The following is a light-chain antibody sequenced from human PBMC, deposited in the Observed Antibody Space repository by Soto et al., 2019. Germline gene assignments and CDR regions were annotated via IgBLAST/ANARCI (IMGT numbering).Light chain of an antibody. V-gene: IGKV1-39*01. CDR1: QSISSY. Sequence: DIQMTQSPSSLSASVGDRVTVTCRASQSISSYLNWYQQKPGKAPKLLIYAASSLQSGVPSRFSGSGSGTDFTLTISSLQPEDFATYYWQQSYSTLPWTFGQGTKVEIE. CDR3: QQSYSTLPWT. CDR2: AAS. J-gene: IGKJ1*01.